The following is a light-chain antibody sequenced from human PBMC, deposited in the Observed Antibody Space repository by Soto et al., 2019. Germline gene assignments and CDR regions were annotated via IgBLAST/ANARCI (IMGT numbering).Light chain of an antibody. CDR1: SSNIGRNT. J-gene: IGLJ3*02. Sequence: QSVLTQPPSASGTPGQRVTISCSGSSSNIGRNTVDWYQQLPGTAPKVLIYSNNQRPSGVPDRFSGSKSSTSASLAISGLQSEDEADYYCASWDYSLNGWVFGGGTKLTVL. CDR2: SNN. CDR3: ASWDYSLNGWV. V-gene: IGLV1-44*01.